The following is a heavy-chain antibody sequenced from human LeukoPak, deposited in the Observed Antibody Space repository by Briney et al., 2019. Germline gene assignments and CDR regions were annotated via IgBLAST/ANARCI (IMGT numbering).Heavy chain of an antibody. CDR1: GFTFSDFY. CDR2: ISSSGSNI. CDR3: ARMAPRSDWYYPVN. Sequence: GGSLRLSCAASGFTFSDFYMSWIRQAPGKGLEWVSYISSSGSNIQYADSVKGRFTISRDNAKNSLYLQMSSLRAEDTAVYYCARMAPRSDWYYPVNWGQGTLVTVSS. J-gene: IGHJ1*01. V-gene: IGHV3-11*01. D-gene: IGHD6-13*01.